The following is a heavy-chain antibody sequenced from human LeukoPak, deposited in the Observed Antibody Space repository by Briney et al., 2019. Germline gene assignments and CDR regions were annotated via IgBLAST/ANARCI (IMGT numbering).Heavy chain of an antibody. CDR1: GGSISSYY. CDR3: AREGGTYYYDNGAFDI. CDR2: IYYSGST. Sequence: SETLSLTCTVSGGSISSYYWSWIRQPPGKGLEWIGYIYYSGSTNHNPSLKSRVTISVDTSKNQFSLKLSSVTAADTAVYYCAREGGTYYYDNGAFDIWGQGTMVTVSS. J-gene: IGHJ3*02. D-gene: IGHD3-22*01. V-gene: IGHV4-59*01.